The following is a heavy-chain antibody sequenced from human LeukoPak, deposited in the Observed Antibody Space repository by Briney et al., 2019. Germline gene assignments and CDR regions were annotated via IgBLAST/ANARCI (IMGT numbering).Heavy chain of an antibody. J-gene: IGHJ4*02. Sequence: PSETLSLTCTVSGGSLSSSSYYWGWIRQPPGKGLEWIGSIYYSGSTYYNPSLKSRGTISVDTSKNQFSLKLSSVTAADTAVYYCARPYSGSFDYWGQGTRVTVSS. CDR3: ARPYSGSFDY. D-gene: IGHD1-26*01. V-gene: IGHV4-39*01. CDR1: GGSLSSSSYY. CDR2: IYYSGST.